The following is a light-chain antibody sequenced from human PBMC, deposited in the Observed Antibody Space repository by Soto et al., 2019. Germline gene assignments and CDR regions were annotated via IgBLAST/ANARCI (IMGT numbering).Light chain of an antibody. CDR1: QSVSSAY. V-gene: IGKV3-20*01. CDR3: QQYGISSTWT. J-gene: IGKJ1*01. CDR2: AAS. Sequence: EIVLTQSPGTLSLSPGERATLSCRASQSVSSAYLAWYQHKPGQPPTLLIYAASSRVTGIPDRFSGSGSGTDFTLTISRREPEDFAVYSCQQYGISSTWTFGQGTKVEIK.